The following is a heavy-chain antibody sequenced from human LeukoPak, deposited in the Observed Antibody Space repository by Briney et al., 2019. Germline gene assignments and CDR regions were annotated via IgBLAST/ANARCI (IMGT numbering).Heavy chain of an antibody. CDR3: AKAPGYSYGDYYYGMDV. Sequence: GGSLRLSCAASGFTFSSYAMSWVRQAPGKGLEWVSAISGSGGSTYYADSVKGRFTISRDNSKNTLYLQMNSLRAEDTAVYYCAKAPGYSYGDYYYGMDVRGQGTTVTVSS. V-gene: IGHV3-23*01. CDR1: GFTFSSYA. D-gene: IGHD5-18*01. CDR2: ISGSGGST. J-gene: IGHJ6*02.